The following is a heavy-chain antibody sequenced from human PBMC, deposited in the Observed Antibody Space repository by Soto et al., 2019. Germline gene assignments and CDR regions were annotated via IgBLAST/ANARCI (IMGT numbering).Heavy chain of an antibody. Sequence: QLQLQESGPGLVKPSETLSLTCTVSGGSISSSSYYWGWIRQPPGKGLEWIGSIYYSGSTYYNPSLKSRDTISVDTSKNQFSLKLSSVTAADTAVYYCAKTITMVRGAINWFDPWGQGTLVTVSS. CDR3: AKTITMVRGAINWFDP. V-gene: IGHV4-39*01. J-gene: IGHJ5*02. CDR1: GGSISSSSYY. D-gene: IGHD3-10*01. CDR2: IYYSGST.